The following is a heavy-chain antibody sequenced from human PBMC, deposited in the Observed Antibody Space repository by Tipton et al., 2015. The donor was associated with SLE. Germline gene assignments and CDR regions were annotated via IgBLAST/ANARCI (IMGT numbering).Heavy chain of an antibody. CDR1: GGSIISGRFY. V-gene: IGHV4-61*09. CDR2: IYTSGNN. Sequence: TLSLTCTLSGGSIISGRFYWSWIRRPAGKGLVWIGHIYTSGNNTYNPSLKTRLTISVDTSKNQFSLRLSSVTAADTAMYYCARISTIRGVVYYYAMDVWGPGTTVTVSS. J-gene: IGHJ6*02. CDR3: ARISTIRGVVYYYAMDV. D-gene: IGHD3-10*01.